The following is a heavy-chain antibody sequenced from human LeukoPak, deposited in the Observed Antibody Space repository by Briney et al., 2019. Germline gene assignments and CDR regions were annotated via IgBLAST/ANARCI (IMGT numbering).Heavy chain of an antibody. Sequence: GGSLRLSCEASGFTFSSYSMNWVRQAPGRGLEWVASISSNGKYIHYAESLKGRFTVSRDDAKNSLYLQINSLRAGDTAVYYCSRGSLVGPTSYWGQGTLVTVSS. J-gene: IGHJ4*02. CDR1: GFTFSSYS. CDR3: SRGSLVGPTSY. CDR2: ISSNGKYI. V-gene: IGHV3-21*01. D-gene: IGHD1-26*01.